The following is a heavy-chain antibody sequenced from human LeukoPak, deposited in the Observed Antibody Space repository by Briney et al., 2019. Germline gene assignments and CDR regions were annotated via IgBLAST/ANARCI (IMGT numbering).Heavy chain of an antibody. Sequence: SETLSLTCTVSGGSISSSSYYWGWIRQPPGKGLEWIGSIYYSGSTYYNPSLKSRVTTSVDTSKNQFSLKLSSVTAADTAVYYCARRGYYDSSGYYTSPIDYWGQGTLVTVSS. D-gene: IGHD3-22*01. J-gene: IGHJ4*02. CDR2: IYYSGST. CDR1: GGSISSSSYY. CDR3: ARRGYYDSSGYYTSPIDY. V-gene: IGHV4-39*01.